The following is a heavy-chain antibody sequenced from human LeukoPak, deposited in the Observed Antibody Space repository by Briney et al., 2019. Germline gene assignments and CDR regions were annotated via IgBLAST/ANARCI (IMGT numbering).Heavy chain of an antibody. J-gene: IGHJ4*02. Sequence: PSETLSLTCAVYGGSFSGYYWSWIRQPPGRGLEWIGEINHSGSTNYNPSLKSRVTISVDTSKNQFSLKLSSVTAADTVVYYCARGASQKYDFWSGYDLDYWGQGTLVTVSS. CDR1: GGSFSGYY. CDR3: ARGASQKYDFWSGYDLDY. D-gene: IGHD3-3*01. CDR2: INHSGST. V-gene: IGHV4-34*01.